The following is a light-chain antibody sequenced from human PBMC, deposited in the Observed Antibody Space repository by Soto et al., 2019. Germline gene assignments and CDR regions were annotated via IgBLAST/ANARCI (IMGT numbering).Light chain of an antibody. Sequence: EIVLTQSPATLSLSPGERATLSCRASQSVNSNLAWYQQKPGQAPRLLIYCASNRATGIPDRFSGSGSGTEFTLTISRLQSDDFAVYYCQQYGSSGTFGQGTKVDIK. CDR3: QQYGSSGT. CDR1: QSVNSN. CDR2: CAS. V-gene: IGKV3-20*01. J-gene: IGKJ1*01.